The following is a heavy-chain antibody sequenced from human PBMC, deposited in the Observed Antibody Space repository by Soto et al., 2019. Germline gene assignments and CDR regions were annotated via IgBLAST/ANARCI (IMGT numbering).Heavy chain of an antibody. Sequence: LSLKCTVSGGSLRGYYLSSISQPPGKGLTCIGEINSSGRTNYNSSLKSRVSISVDTCKSQFSLKLSSVTAADTAVYSCASGTNTIFGVVTHFDYWGQGTLVTVSS. J-gene: IGHJ4*02. CDR3: ASGTNTIFGVVTHFDY. CDR1: GGSLRGYY. V-gene: IGHV4-34*01. D-gene: IGHD3-3*01. CDR2: INSSGRT.